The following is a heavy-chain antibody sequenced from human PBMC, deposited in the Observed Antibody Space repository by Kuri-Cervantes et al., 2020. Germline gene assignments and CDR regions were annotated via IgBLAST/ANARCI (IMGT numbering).Heavy chain of an antibody. D-gene: IGHD3-9*01. Sequence: ASVKVSCKASGYTFTSYDINWVRQATGQGLEWMGWMNPNSGNTGYAQKFQGRVTMTRNTSISTAYMELSSLRSEDTAVYYCARGPMVGPRARQYFDWLLTTHYYYGMDVWDQGTTVTVSS. CDR3: ARGPMVGPRARQYFDWLLTTHYYYGMDV. V-gene: IGHV1-8*01. CDR2: MNPNSGNT. CDR1: GYTFTSYD. J-gene: IGHJ6*02.